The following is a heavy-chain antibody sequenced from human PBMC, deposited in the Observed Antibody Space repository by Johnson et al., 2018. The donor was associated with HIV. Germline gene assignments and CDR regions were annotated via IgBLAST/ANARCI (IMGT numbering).Heavy chain of an antibody. CDR2: INWNGGST. CDR3: TTYYGWAFDI. J-gene: IGHJ3*02. D-gene: IGHD3-10*01. Sequence: VQLVESGGGVIRPGGSLRLSCAASRFTFNDYGMSWVRQAPGKGLVWVSGINWNGGSTGYADSVRGRFTISRDDSKNTLYMQMNSLKTEDTAVYYCTTYYGWAFDIWGQGTMVTVSS. CDR1: RFTFNDYG. V-gene: IGHV3-20*04.